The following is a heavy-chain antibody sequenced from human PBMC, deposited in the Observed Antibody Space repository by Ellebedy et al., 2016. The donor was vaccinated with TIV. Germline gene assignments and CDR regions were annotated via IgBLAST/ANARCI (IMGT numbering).Heavy chain of an antibody. CDR1: GFTFTNYD. CDR3: AKARGNVLTGFYFCDH. V-gene: IGHV3-30*02. CDR2: IPFDGRNK. D-gene: IGHD3-9*01. Sequence: PGGSLRLSCAASGFTFTNYDMHWVRQAPGKGLEWVASIPFDGRNKYYADSMKGRFTISRDNLQNMLHLQMNSLRPEDTAVYYCAKARGNVLTGFYFCDHWGQGTPVSVSS. J-gene: IGHJ4*02.